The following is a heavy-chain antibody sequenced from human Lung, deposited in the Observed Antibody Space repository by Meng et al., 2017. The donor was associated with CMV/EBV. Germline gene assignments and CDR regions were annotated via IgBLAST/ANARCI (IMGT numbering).Heavy chain of an antibody. CDR2: IYHSGTT. CDR3: ATQESRDGHNPY. D-gene: IGHD5-24*01. V-gene: IGHV4-4*02. Sequence: QVQAAGPGMVNPSGTLSVTVAGPGGSLSSRNWWSWVRQPPGKGLEWIGEIYHSGTTNYNPSLKSRVTISMGKSNNQLSLKLNSVTAADTAVYYCATQESRDGHNPYWGQGTLVTVSS. J-gene: IGHJ4*02. CDR1: GGSLSSRNW.